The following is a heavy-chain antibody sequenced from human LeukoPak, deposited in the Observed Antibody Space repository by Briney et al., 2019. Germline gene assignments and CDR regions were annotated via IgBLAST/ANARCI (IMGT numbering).Heavy chain of an antibody. V-gene: IGHV3-43*02. D-gene: IGHD1-26*01. Sequence: GSLRLSCAASVFSFDDYAMDWVRQAPGKGLEWVSLISGDGGSTYYADSVKGRFTISRDNSKNSLYLQMNSLRTEDTALYYCAKDNSVGAPDAFDIWGQGTMVTVSS. CDR3: AKDNSVGAPDAFDI. CDR1: VFSFDDYA. J-gene: IGHJ3*02. CDR2: ISGDGGST.